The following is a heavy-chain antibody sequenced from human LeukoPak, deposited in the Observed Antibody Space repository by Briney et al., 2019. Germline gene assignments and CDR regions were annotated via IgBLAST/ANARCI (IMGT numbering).Heavy chain of an antibody. J-gene: IGHJ6*02. D-gene: IGHD6-13*01. V-gene: IGHV4-61*01. Sequence: SETLSLTCTVSGDSVSGGSYFWSWIRQPPGKGLEWIGYIYHTGGTTYNPSLTSRVSISVDTSKNQFSLRLRSVTAADTAVYYCARRAANYYGMDVWGRGTTVTVSS. CDR2: IYHTGGT. CDR1: GDSVSGGSYF. CDR3: ARRAANYYGMDV.